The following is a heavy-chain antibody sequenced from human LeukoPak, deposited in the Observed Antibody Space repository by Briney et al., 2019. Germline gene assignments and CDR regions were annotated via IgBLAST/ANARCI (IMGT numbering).Heavy chain of an antibody. D-gene: IGHD3-22*01. CDR3: ARDAGYYDSSGYYYYYGMDV. Sequence: SVKVSCKASGYTFTSYGISWVRQAPGQGLEWMGGIIPIFGTANYAQKFQGRVTITADESTSTAYMELSSLRSEDTAVYYCARDAGYYDSSGYYYYYGMDVWGQGTTVTVSS. CDR2: IIPIFGTA. V-gene: IGHV1-69*13. J-gene: IGHJ6*02. CDR1: GYTFTSYG.